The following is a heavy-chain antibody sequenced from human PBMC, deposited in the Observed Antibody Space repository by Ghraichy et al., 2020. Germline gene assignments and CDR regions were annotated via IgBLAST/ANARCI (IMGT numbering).Heavy chain of an antibody. CDR2: INHSGST. CDR1: GGSFSGYY. CDR3: ARGPPIYSS. V-gene: IGHV4-34*01. D-gene: IGHD6-13*01. Sequence: SETLSLTCAVYGGSFSGYYWSWIRQPPGKGLEWIGEINHSGSTNYNPSLKSRVTISVDTSKNQFSLKLSSVTAADTAVYYCARGPPIYSSWGQGTLVTVSS. J-gene: IGHJ4*02.